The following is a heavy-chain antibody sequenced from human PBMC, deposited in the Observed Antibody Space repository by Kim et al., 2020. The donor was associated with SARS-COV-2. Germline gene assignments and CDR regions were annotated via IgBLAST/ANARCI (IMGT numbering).Heavy chain of an antibody. CDR3: ARGRAGVVPAPVLGLGPFYEYFIMDV. V-gene: IGHV4-34*01. D-gene: IGHD2-2*02. CDR2: IHQSGSI. J-gene: IGHJ6*02. Sequence: SETLTLTCAVYGESFSGYQWSWIRQPPGKGLEWIGQIHQSGSINYNPSLKSRVTISTDTSKNQFSLKLTSVTAADTAFYYCARGRAGVVPAPVLGLGPFYEYFIMDVWGRGTTVTVSS. CDR1: GESFSGYQ.